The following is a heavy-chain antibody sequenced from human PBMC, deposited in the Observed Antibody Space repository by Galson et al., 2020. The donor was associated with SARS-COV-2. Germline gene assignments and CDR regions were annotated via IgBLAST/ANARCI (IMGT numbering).Heavy chain of an antibody. CDR1: GGSISSYY. V-gene: IGHV4-59*01. CDR2: IYYSGST. D-gene: IGHD3-3*01. CDR3: ARAAQTYYYFWGGYYSAPHFDY. Sequence: SETLSLTCTVSGGSISSYYWSWIRQPPGKGLEWIGYIYYSGSTNYNPSLKSRVTISVDTSKNQFSLKVNSVTAADTAVYYCARAAQTYYYFWGGYYSAPHFDYWGQGTLVTVSS. J-gene: IGHJ4*02.